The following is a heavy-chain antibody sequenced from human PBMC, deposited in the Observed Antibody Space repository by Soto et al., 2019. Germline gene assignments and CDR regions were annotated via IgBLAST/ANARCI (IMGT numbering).Heavy chain of an antibody. V-gene: IGHV3-23*01. Sequence: EVQLLESGGGLVQPGGSLRLSCAASGFTFSSYAMRWVRQAPGKGLEWVSAISGSGDSTYYADSVKGRFTISRDNSKNTLYLQMNSLRAEDTAVYYCARRGSGNYYDYWGQGTLDTVSS. D-gene: IGHD1-26*01. J-gene: IGHJ4*02. CDR3: ARRGSGNYYDY. CDR1: GFTFSSYA. CDR2: ISGSGDST.